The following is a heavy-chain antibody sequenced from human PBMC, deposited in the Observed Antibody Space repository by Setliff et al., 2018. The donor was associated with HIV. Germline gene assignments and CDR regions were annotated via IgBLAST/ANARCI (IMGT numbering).Heavy chain of an antibody. V-gene: IGHV4-39*07. CDR3: AREGGGKWYLDS. J-gene: IGHJ4*01. CDR2: IYYNGNT. D-gene: IGHD2-15*01. CDR1: GASISSNSYY. Sequence: SETLSLTCSVSGASISSNSYYWGWIRQPPGKGLEWVGSIYYNGNTFYNQSLQSRVTISLDTSKNQFSLKLSSVTAADTAVYYCAREGGGKWYLDSWGHGTLVTVSS.